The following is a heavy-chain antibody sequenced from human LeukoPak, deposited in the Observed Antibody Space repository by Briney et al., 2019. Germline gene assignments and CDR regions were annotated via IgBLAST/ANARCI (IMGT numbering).Heavy chain of an antibody. CDR3: ARGHVAATFRGAFDM. Sequence: ASVKVSCKTSGYTFNSYVMNWVRQAPGQGLEWMGWITVYNGNTNHARNVQDRITLTTDTSTSTVYMELRSLTSDDTGVYYCARGHVAATFRGAFDMWGQGTMVTVSS. V-gene: IGHV1-18*04. CDR1: GYTFNSYV. D-gene: IGHD6-25*01. J-gene: IGHJ3*02. CDR2: ITVYNGNT.